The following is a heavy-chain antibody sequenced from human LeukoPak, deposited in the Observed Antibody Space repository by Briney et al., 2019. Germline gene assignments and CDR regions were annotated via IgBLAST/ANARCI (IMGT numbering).Heavy chain of an antibody. Sequence: PGGSLRLSCAASGFTFSVYEMHWVRQAPGKGLEWVSAISGSGGSTYYADSVKGRFTISRDNSKNTLYLQMNSLRAEDTAVYYCARAPHYGDYFSAFDIWGQGTMVTVSS. V-gene: IGHV3-23*01. D-gene: IGHD4-17*01. CDR1: GFTFSVYE. J-gene: IGHJ3*02. CDR2: ISGSGGST. CDR3: ARAPHYGDYFSAFDI.